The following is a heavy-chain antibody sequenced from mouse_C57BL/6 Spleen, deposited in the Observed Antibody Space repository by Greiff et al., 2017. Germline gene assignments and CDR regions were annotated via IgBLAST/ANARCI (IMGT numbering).Heavy chain of an antibody. J-gene: IGHJ1*03. CDR3: ARGGRVVAHFDV. D-gene: IGHD1-1*01. Sequence: QVQLQQSGAELVRPGASVKLSCKASGYTFTDYYISWVKQRPGQGLEWIARIYPGSGNTYYNEKFKGKATLTAEKSSSTAYMQLSSLTSEDSAVYYCARGGRVVAHFDVWGTGTTVTVSS. CDR2: IYPGSGNT. V-gene: IGHV1-76*01. CDR1: GYTFTDYY.